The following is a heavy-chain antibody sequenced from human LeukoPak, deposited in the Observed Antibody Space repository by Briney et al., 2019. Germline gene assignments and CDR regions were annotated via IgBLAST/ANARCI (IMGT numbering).Heavy chain of an antibody. CDR1: GYTFTSYD. V-gene: IGHV1-8*01. D-gene: IGHD6-13*01. J-gene: IGHJ3*02. CDR3: ASGIAAAWGAFDI. CDR2: MNPNSGNT. Sequence: GASVKVSCKASGYTFTSYDINWVRQATGQGLEWMGWMNPNSGNTGYAQKFQGRVSMTRKNSISTAYMELSSLRSEDTAVYYCASGIAAAWGAFDIWGQGTMVTVSS.